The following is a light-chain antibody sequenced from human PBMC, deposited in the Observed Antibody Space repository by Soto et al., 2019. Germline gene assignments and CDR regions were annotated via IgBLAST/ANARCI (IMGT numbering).Light chain of an antibody. CDR2: EVS. V-gene: IGLV2-8*01. CDR1: SSDVGGYNY. Sequence: QSALTQPPSASGSPGQSVTISCTGTSSDVGGYNYVSWYQQHPGKAPKLMIYEVSKRPSGVPDRLSGSKSGNTASLTVSGLQAEDEADYYGSSYAGSNNLRNVFGTGTKLTVL. CDR3: SSYAGSNNLRNV. J-gene: IGLJ1*01.